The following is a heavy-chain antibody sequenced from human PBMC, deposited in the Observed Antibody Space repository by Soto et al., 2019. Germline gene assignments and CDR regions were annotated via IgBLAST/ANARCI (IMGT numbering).Heavy chain of an antibody. CDR2: ISYDGTNN. D-gene: IGHD2-21*02. CDR3: AKDLGGDPPVSYYGMDV. CDR1: GFTFSSYG. J-gene: IGHJ6*02. Sequence: GGSLRLSCAASGFTFSSYGMHWVRQAPGKGLEWVAVISYDGTNNYYTESVKGRFTISRDNSKNTLYLQMNSLRAEDTAVYYCAKDLGGDPPVSYYGMDVWGQGTTVTVSS. V-gene: IGHV3-30*18.